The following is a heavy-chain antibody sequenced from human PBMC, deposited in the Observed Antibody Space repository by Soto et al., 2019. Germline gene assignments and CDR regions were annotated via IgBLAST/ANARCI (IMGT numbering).Heavy chain of an antibody. CDR3: ARAMVVVAATPVGSFDY. Sequence: QVQLQESGPGLVKPSQTLSLTCTVSGGSISSGGYYWSWIRQHPGKGLEWIGYIYYSGSTYYNPSLKSRVTISVDTSKNQFSLKLSSVTAADTAVYYCARAMVVVAATPVGSFDYWGQGTLVTVSS. J-gene: IGHJ4*02. D-gene: IGHD2-15*01. CDR2: IYYSGST. CDR1: GGSISSGGYY. V-gene: IGHV4-31*03.